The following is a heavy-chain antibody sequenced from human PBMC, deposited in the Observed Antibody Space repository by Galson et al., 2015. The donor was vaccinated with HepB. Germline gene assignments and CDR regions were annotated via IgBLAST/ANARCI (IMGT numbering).Heavy chain of an antibody. CDR1: GFTFSSYG. V-gene: IGHV3-33*01. Sequence: SLRLSCAASGFTFSSYGMHWVRQAPGKGLEWVAVIWYDGSNKYYADSVKGRFTISGDNSKNTLYLQMNSLRAEDTAVYYCARAYPDYGDYVYYYGMDVWGQGTTVTVSS. CDR3: ARAYPDYGDYVYYYGMDV. CDR2: IWYDGSNK. J-gene: IGHJ6*02. D-gene: IGHD4-17*01.